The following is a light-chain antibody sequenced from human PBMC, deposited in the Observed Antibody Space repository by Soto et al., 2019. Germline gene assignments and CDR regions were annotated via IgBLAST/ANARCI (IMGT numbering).Light chain of an antibody. CDR1: QTISDW. J-gene: IGKJ1*01. V-gene: IGKV1-5*03. Sequence: DIQMTQSPSTLSASVGDRVTITCRASQTISDWLAWYQQKLGKAPKLLIYKTSSLESGVPSRFSGSGSGTEFTLTISGLQPEDFATYHCPHWNNYLWTFGQGTKVEIK. CDR2: KTS. CDR3: PHWNNYLWT.